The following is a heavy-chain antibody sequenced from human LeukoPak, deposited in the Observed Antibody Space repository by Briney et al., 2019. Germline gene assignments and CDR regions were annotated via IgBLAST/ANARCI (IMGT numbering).Heavy chain of an antibody. Sequence: SVKVSCKASGGTFSSYAISWVRQAPGQGLEWMGGIIPIFGTANYAQKFQGRVTITADESTSTAYMELSSLRSEDTAVYYCAREGDSGFTKRFDYWGQGTLVTVSS. D-gene: IGHD5-12*01. CDR2: IIPIFGTA. CDR1: GGTFSSYA. J-gene: IGHJ4*02. V-gene: IGHV1-69*01. CDR3: AREGDSGFTKRFDY.